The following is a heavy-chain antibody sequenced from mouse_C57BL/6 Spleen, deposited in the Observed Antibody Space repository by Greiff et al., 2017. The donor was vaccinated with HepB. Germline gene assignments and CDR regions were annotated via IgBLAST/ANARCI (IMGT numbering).Heavy chain of an antibody. D-gene: IGHD1-1*01. V-gene: IGHV5-12*01. CDR2: ISNGGGST. CDR3: ARQGATVVATDAMDY. Sequence: EVKLMESGGGLVQPGGSLKLSCAASGFTFSDYYMYWVRQTPEKRLEWVAYISNGGGSTYYPDTVKGRFTISRDNAKNTLYLQMSRLKSEDTAMYYCARQGATVVATDAMDYWGQGTSVTVSS. CDR1: GFTFSDYY. J-gene: IGHJ4*01.